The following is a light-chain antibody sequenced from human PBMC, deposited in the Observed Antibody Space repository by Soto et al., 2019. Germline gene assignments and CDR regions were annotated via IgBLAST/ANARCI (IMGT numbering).Light chain of an antibody. CDR1: QSVSSN. Sequence: EIVMTQSPATLSVSPGERATLSFRASQSVSSNLAWYQQKPGQAPRLLIYGASTRATGIPARFSGSGSGTEFTLTISSLQSEDFAVYYCQQYNNSPRTFGQGTPVAIK. CDR3: QQYNNSPRT. J-gene: IGKJ1*01. V-gene: IGKV3-15*01. CDR2: GAS.